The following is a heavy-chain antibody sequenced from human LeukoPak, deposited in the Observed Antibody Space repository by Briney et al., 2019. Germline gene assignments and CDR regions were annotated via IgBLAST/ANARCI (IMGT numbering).Heavy chain of an antibody. CDR3: AREESGSTPRA. CDR1: GGSISSSSYY. J-gene: IGHJ5*02. CDR2: IYTSGST. Sequence: SSETLSLTCTVSGGSISSSSYYWGWIRQPAGKGLEWIGRIYTSGSTNYNPSLKSRVTISVDTSKNQFSLKLSSVTAADTAVYYCAREESGSTPRAWGQGTLVTVSS. V-gene: IGHV4-61*02. D-gene: IGHD1-26*01.